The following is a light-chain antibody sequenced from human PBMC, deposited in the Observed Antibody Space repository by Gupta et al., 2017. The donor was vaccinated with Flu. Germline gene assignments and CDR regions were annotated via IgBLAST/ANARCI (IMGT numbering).Light chain of an antibody. CDR3: QQSYSTPWT. CDR2: AAS. CDR1: QSISSY. V-gene: IGKV1-39*01. J-gene: IGKJ1*01. Sequence: IQPTHSPSSLSASVGDRVTITGRASQSISSYLNWYQQKPGKAPKLLIYAASSWQSGVPARFSGSGSGTDFTLTISRLQPEDVAVYYCQQSYSTPWTFGQGTKVEIK.